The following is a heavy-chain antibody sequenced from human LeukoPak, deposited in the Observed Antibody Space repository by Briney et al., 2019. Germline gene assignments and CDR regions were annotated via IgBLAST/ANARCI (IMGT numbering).Heavy chain of an antibody. Sequence: GGSLRLSCAASGFTFSSYAMHWVRQAPGKGLEWVAVISYDGSNKYYADSVKGRFTISRDNSKNTLYLQMNSLRAEDTAVYYCAKDGGSYYFDYWGQGTLVTVSS. CDR1: GFTFSSYA. CDR2: ISYDGSNK. D-gene: IGHD1-26*01. V-gene: IGHV3-30-3*01. CDR3: AKDGGSYYFDY. J-gene: IGHJ4*02.